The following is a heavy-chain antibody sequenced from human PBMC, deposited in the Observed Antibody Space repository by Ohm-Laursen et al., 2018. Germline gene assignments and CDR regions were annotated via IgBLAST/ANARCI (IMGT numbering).Heavy chain of an antibody. J-gene: IGHJ6*02. CDR1: GGSISNYY. CDR3: ARQISIAARTYYYYGMDV. Sequence: GTLSLTCTVSGGSISNYYWNWIRQPPGKGLEWIGYIYYSGSTNYNPSLKSRVTISIDTSKNQFSLKLSSVTAADTAVYYCARQISIAARTYYYYGMDVWGQGTTVTVSS. CDR2: IYYSGST. D-gene: IGHD6-6*01. V-gene: IGHV4-59*08.